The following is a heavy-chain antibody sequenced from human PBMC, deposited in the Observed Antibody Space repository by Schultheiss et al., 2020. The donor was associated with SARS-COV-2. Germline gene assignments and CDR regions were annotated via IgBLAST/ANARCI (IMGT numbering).Heavy chain of an antibody. Sequence: GGSLRLSWAASGFTFSSYAMSWVRQAPGKGLEWVSAISGSGGSTYYGDSVKGRFTISRDNSKSTLYLQMNSLTAEDTAVYYCAKEARYSGSYSNWGQGTLVTVSS. CDR3: AKEARYSGSYSN. V-gene: IGHV3-23*01. D-gene: IGHD1-26*01. CDR2: ISGSGGST. J-gene: IGHJ4*02. CDR1: GFTFSSYA.